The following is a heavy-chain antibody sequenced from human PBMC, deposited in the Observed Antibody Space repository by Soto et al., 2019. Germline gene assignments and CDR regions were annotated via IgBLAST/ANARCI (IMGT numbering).Heavy chain of an antibody. D-gene: IGHD5-12*01. CDR3: ARESRDGYNSWFDY. Sequence: TLPLTCTVSGGSITSGAYYWSWTRKPPGKGLEWIGYIYYSGRTYYNPSLKSRVTISVDTSKNQFSLKLSSVTAADTAVYYCARESRDGYNSWFDYWGQGTLVTVSS. CDR1: GGSITSGAYY. V-gene: IGHV4-30-4*01. CDR2: IYYSGRT. J-gene: IGHJ4*02.